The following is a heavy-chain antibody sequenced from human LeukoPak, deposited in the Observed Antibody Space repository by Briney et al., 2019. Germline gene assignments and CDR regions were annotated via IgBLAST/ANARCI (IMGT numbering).Heavy chain of an antibody. D-gene: IGHD6-19*01. Sequence: ASVKVSCKVSGYTLTELSMHWVRQAPGKGLEWMGGFDPEDGETIYAQKFRGRVTMTEDTSTDTAYMELSSLRSEDTAVYYCATFHSYSSGWYFDYWGQGTLVTVSS. J-gene: IGHJ4*02. CDR1: GYTLTELS. V-gene: IGHV1-24*01. CDR2: FDPEDGET. CDR3: ATFHSYSSGWYFDY.